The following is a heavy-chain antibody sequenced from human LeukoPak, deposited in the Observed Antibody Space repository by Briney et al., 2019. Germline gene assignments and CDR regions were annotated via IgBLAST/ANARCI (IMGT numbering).Heavy chain of an antibody. CDR1: GGSISSGGYY. CDR2: IYHSGST. CDR3: AREGPGSDYFDY. D-gene: IGHD3-10*01. V-gene: IGHV4-30-2*01. J-gene: IGHJ4*02. Sequence: PSQTLSLTCTVSGGSISSGGYYWSWIRQPPGKGLEWIGYIYHSGSTYYNPSLKSRVTISVDRSKNQFSLKLSSVTAADTAVYYCAREGPGSDYFDYWGQGTLVTVSS.